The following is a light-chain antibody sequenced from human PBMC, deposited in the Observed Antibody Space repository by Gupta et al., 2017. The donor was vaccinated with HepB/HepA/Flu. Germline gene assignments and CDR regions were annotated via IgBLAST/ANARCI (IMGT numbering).Light chain of an antibody. CDR2: GVS. V-gene: IGKV3-20*01. CDR3: QHEDSSTWT. Sequence: EIVLTQSPGTLSLSPGERATLSCRTSQSVRDSQLAWYQQKPGQAPRLLIYGVSTRATGVPDRVSGSGSGTDFTLTISRLEPEDFAVYYCQHEDSSTWTFGQGTKVEIK. CDR1: QSVRDSQ. J-gene: IGKJ1*01.